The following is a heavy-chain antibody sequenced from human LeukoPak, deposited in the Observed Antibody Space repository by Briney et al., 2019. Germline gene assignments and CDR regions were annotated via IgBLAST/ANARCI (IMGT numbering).Heavy chain of an antibody. CDR2: INCDSGVT. Sequence: ASVKVSCKASGYTFTDSSIHWVRQAPGQGLEWMGWINCDSGVTKYAEKFQGRVSMTRDTSISTAYMDLSRLTSDDTAIYYCARDGGGIYQDFDYWGQGTLVTVSS. V-gene: IGHV1-2*02. CDR3: ARDGGGIYQDFDY. J-gene: IGHJ4*02. CDR1: GYTFTDSS. D-gene: IGHD1-26*01.